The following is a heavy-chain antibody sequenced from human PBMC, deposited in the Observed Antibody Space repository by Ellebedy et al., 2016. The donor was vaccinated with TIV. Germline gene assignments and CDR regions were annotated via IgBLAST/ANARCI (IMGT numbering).Heavy chain of an antibody. Sequence: GESLKISXAASGFSFSSYGMHWVRQAPGKGLEWVSYISPSTSRIYYADSVKGRFTISRDNAKNSLHLQMNSLRADDTAVYFCARGAMTTTDFDYWGQGTLVTVSS. J-gene: IGHJ4*02. CDR2: ISPSTSRI. CDR1: GFSFSSYG. D-gene: IGHD1-26*01. CDR3: ARGAMTTTDFDY. V-gene: IGHV3-48*01.